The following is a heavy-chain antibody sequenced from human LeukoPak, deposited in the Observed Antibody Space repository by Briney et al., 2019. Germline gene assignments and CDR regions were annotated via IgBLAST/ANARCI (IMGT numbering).Heavy chain of an antibody. CDR2: IYSGEII. V-gene: IGHV3-53*01. D-gene: IGHD2-2*01. Sequence: GGSLRLSCAASGFTVTSSYMNWVRQAPGKGLEWVSVIYSGEIIYYADSVKGRFTISRDNAKNSLYLQMNSLRAEDTAVCYCARGLPATLLDYWGQGTLVTVSS. J-gene: IGHJ4*02. CDR3: ARGLPATLLDY. CDR1: GFTVTSSY.